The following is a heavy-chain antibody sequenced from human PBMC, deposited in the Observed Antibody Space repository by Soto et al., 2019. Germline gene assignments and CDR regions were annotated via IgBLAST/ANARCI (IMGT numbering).Heavy chain of an antibody. J-gene: IGHJ6*02. Sequence: QVQLVQSGAEVKKPGSSVKVSCKASGGTFSSYAMNWVRQAPGQGLEWMGGIIPILGTTNYAQKFQGRVTLPAHESTRTAYMELSSLRSEDTAVYYCARVVVVSADAGPYYQYGMDVWGQGTTVTVSS. CDR3: ARVVVVSADAGPYYQYGMDV. D-gene: IGHD2-15*01. V-gene: IGHV1-69*11. CDR1: GGTFSSYA. CDR2: IIPILGTT.